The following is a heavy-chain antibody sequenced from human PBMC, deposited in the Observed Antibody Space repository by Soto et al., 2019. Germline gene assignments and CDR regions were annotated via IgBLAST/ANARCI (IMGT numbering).Heavy chain of an antibody. CDR1: GGSIRGGDYY. J-gene: IGHJ4*02. CDR3: ARLSSLYYNSDYGGYYFDY. CDR2: IFYSGNS. Sequence: QVQLQESGPGLVKPSQTLSLTCTVSGGSIRGGDYYWSWIHQHPGKGLEWIGYIFYSGNSFYNPSLKSGVTISVDTSKNQFSLQLSSVTAADTAIYYCARLSSLYYNSDYGGYYFDYWGQGTLVSVSS. D-gene: IGHD3-10*01. V-gene: IGHV4-31*03.